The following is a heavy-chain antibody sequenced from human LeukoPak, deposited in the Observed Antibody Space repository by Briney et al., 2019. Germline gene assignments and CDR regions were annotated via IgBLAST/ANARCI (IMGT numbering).Heavy chain of an antibody. CDR2: IIPIFGTA. CDR3: ARESGITGTTEGFDY. D-gene: IGHD1-7*01. Sequence: GSSVKVSCKASGGTFSSYAISWVRQAPGQGLEWMGGIIPIFGTANYAQKFQGRVTITADESTSTAYMELSSLRSEDTAVYYCARESGITGTTEGFDYWGQGTLVTVSS. J-gene: IGHJ4*02. CDR1: GGTFSSYA. V-gene: IGHV1-69*01.